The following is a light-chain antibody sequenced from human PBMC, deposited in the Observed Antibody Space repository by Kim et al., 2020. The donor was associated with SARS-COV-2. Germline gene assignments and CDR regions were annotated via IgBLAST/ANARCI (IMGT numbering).Light chain of an antibody. Sequence: SESHGDRATLSCRASQSVSNNLAWYQQKPGQAPRLLMYDASTRATGIPARFSGSGSGTEFTLTISSLQSEDFAVYYCQQYSKWRTFGQGTKVDIK. CDR3: QQYSKWRT. J-gene: IGKJ1*01. CDR2: DAS. CDR1: QSVSNN. V-gene: IGKV3-15*01.